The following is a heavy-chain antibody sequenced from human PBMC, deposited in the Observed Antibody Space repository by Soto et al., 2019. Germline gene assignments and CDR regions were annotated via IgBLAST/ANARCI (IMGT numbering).Heavy chain of an antibody. CDR3: ARVSRGYSGYDSNWFDP. J-gene: IGHJ5*02. V-gene: IGHV6-1*01. Sequence: SQTLSLTCAISGDSVSSNSAAWNCIRQSPSRGLEWLGRTYYRSKWYNDYAVSVKSRITINPDTSKNQFSLQLNSVTPEDTAVYYCARVSRGYSGYDSNWFDPWGQGTLVTVSS. CDR1: GDSVSSNSAA. D-gene: IGHD5-12*01. CDR2: TYYRSKWYN.